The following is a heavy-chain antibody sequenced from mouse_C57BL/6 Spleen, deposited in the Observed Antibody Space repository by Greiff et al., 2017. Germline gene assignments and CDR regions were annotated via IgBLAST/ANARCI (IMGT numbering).Heavy chain of an antibody. D-gene: IGHD1-1*01. CDR3: TRDNYYGSSYEDYFDY. CDR2: IYPGNSDT. J-gene: IGHJ2*01. CDR1: GYTFTSYW. Sequence: EVQLQESGTVLARPGASVKMSCKTSGYTFTSYWMHWVQQRPGQGLEWIGAIYPGNSDTSYNQKFKGKAKLTAVTSASTAYMELSSLTNEDSAVXYCTRDNYYGSSYEDYFDYWGQGTTLTVSS. V-gene: IGHV1-5*01.